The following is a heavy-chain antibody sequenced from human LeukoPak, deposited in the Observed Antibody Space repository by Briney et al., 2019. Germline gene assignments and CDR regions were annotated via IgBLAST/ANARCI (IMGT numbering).Heavy chain of an antibody. V-gene: IGHV4-59*11. CDR3: GRDALVGYFSYYYMDV. J-gene: IGHJ6*03. CDR1: GGSISSHY. CDR2: ISHSGST. Sequence: SETLSLTCTVSGGSISSHYWTWIRQSPVKGLEWIGDISHSGSTSYNPSLKSRVTISIDTSKNQFSLKLSSVTAADTAVYYCGRDALVGYFSYYYMDVWGKGTTVTVSS. D-gene: IGHD2-15*01.